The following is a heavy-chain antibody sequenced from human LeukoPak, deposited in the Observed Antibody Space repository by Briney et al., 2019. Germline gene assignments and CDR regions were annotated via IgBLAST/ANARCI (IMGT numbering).Heavy chain of an antibody. J-gene: IGHJ5*02. Sequence: SETLSLTCTVSGGSISSSSYYWGWILQPPGKGLEWIGSAYYSGSTYHNPSLKSRATISVDTSKNQFSLKLSSVTAADTAVYYCARHMELLNWFHPWGQGTLVTVSS. V-gene: IGHV4-39*01. CDR3: ARHMELLNWFHP. CDR1: GGSISSSSYY. D-gene: IGHD1-26*01. CDR2: AYYSGST.